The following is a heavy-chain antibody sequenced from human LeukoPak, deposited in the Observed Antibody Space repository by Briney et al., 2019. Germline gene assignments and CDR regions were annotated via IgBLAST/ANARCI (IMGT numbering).Heavy chain of an antibody. J-gene: IGHJ4*02. CDR2: IIPIFGTA. Sequence: SVKVSCKASGGTFSSYAISWVRQAPGQGLEWMGGIIPIFGTANYAQKFQGRVTITADESTSTAYMELSSLRSEDTAVYYCARAPSYDSSGYYWARYFDYWGQGTLVTVSS. CDR3: ARAPSYDSSGYYWARYFDY. D-gene: IGHD3-22*01. V-gene: IGHV1-69*13. CDR1: GGTFSSYA.